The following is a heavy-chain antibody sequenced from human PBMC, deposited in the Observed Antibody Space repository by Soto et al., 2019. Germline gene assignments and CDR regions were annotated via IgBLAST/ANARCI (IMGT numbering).Heavy chain of an antibody. CDR1: GYTFTGYY. CDR2: INPNSGGT. Sequence: GASVKVSCKASGYTFTGYYMHWVRQAPGQGLEWMGWINPNSGGTNYAQKFQGRVTMTRDTSISTAYMELSRLRSDDTAVYYCARRWGRVVAPHGMDVWGQGTTVTVSS. D-gene: IGHD2-15*01. V-gene: IGHV1-2*02. CDR3: ARRWGRVVAPHGMDV. J-gene: IGHJ6*02.